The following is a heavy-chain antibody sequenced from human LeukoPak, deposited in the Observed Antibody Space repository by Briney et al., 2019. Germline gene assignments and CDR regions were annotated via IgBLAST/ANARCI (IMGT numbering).Heavy chain of an antibody. V-gene: IGHV3-23*01. D-gene: IGHD1-1*01. CDR2: ISGRGGST. J-gene: IGHJ6*03. Sequence: GGSLRLSCAASGFTLSSYAMSWVRQAPGKELEWVSGISGRGGSTYHADSVKGRFTISRDNSKNTLYLQMNSLRAEDTAVYYCAKDFLDNREPPYYMDVWRKGTTVTVSS. CDR1: GFTLSSYA. CDR3: AKDFLDNREPPYYMDV.